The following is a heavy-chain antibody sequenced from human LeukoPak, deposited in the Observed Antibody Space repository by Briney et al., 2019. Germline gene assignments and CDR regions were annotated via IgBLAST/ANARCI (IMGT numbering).Heavy chain of an antibody. Sequence: GGSLRLSCAASGFIFSSYDMHWVRQVTGKGLEWVSAIGSGVDTSYADSVKGRFTISRENAKNSLYLQMNSLRADDTAVYYCANGKPQYNSGWPRGTFWGQGTLVTVSS. D-gene: IGHD6-19*01. CDR2: IGSGVDT. J-gene: IGHJ4*02. V-gene: IGHV3-13*01. CDR1: GFIFSSYD. CDR3: ANGKPQYNSGWPRGTF.